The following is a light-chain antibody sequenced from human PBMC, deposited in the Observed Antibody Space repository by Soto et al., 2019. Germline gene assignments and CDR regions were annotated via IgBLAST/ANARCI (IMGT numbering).Light chain of an antibody. V-gene: IGKV3-20*01. CDR1: QSVSSSY. J-gene: IGKJ2*01. Sequence: EVVLTQSPVTLSLSPGERATLSCRASQSVSSSYLAWYQQKPGQAPRLLIYGASSRATGIPDRFSGSGSGTDFTFTISRLEHEDLAVYYCQQYDTSIWAYTFGQGTKLEIK. CDR2: GAS. CDR3: QQYDTSIWAYT.